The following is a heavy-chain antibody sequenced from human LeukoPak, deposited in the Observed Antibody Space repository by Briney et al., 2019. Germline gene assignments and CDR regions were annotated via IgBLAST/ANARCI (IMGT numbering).Heavy chain of an antibody. D-gene: IGHD1-26*01. CDR1: GFTFSSYG. V-gene: IGHV3-33*01. J-gene: IGHJ4*02. CDR2: IWYDGSNK. CDR3: ARDPRIEWELYFDY. Sequence: GGSLRLSCAASGFTFSSYGMHWVRQAPGKGLEWVAVIWYDGSNKYYADSVKGRFTISRDNSKNTLYLQMNSLRAEDTAVYYYARDPRIEWELYFDYWGQGTLVTVSS.